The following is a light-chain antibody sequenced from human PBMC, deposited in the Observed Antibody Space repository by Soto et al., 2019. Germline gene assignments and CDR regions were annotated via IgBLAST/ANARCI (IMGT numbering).Light chain of an antibody. J-gene: IGKJ1*01. CDR1: QSVSNNY. CDR3: QQYAGSPRT. V-gene: IGKV3-20*01. CDR2: GAS. Sequence: IVLTQSPGTLSLTPGEKATLSCRASQSVSNNYLARYQQKPGQAPRLLIYGASNRATGIPDRFTGSGSGTDFTLTINRVEPEDFAVYFCQQYAGSPRTFAQGAKVDI.